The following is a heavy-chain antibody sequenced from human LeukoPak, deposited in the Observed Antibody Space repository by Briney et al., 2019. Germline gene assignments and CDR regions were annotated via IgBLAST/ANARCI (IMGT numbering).Heavy chain of an antibody. Sequence: GGSLRLSCAASGFTFSSYSMNWVRQAPGKGLEWVSSISSSSSYIYYADSVKGRFTISRDNAKNSLYLQMNSLRAEDTAVYYCARSNYGDYAPNAFDIWGQGTMVTVSS. CDR2: ISSSSSYI. CDR3: ARSNYGDYAPNAFDI. J-gene: IGHJ3*02. CDR1: GFTFSSYS. V-gene: IGHV3-21*01. D-gene: IGHD4-17*01.